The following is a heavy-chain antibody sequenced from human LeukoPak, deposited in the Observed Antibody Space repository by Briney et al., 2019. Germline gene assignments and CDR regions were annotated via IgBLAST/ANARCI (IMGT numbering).Heavy chain of an antibody. V-gene: IGHV3-74*01. D-gene: IGHD4-11*01. J-gene: IGHJ6*03. Sequence: PGGSLRLSCAASGFTFSSYWMHWVRQAPGKGLVWVSRINSDGSSTSYADSVKGRFTISRDNAKNSLYLQMNSLRAEDTAVYYCAREGWSYSNYGGNYYYYMDAWGKGTTVTVSS. CDR2: INSDGSST. CDR1: GFTFSSYW. CDR3: AREGWSYSNYGGNYYYYMDA.